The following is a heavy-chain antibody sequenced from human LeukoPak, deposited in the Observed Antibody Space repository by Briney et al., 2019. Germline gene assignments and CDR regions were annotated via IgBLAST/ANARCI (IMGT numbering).Heavy chain of an antibody. CDR1: GFTLSSYA. Sequence: PGGSLRLSCTTSGFTLSSYALSWVRQAPGKGLEWVSGIRVSGSTYYPDSVTGRFTISRDNSENTLYLQMSGLRAEDTAIYYCAKGTGDTAYYFDFWGQGVLVTVSS. CDR3: AKGTGDTAYYFDF. J-gene: IGHJ4*02. CDR2: IRVSGST. V-gene: IGHV3-23*01. D-gene: IGHD7-27*01.